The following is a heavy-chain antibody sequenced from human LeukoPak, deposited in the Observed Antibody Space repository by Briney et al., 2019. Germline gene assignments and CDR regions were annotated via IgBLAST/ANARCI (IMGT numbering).Heavy chain of an antibody. V-gene: IGHV4-59*01. Sequence: SETLSPTCTVSGGSISSYYWSWIRQPPGKGLEWIGYIYYSGSTNYNPSLKSRVTISVDTSKNQFSLKLSSVTAADTAVYYCARDRGSHYDILTGYYRPGAFDIWGQGTMVTVSS. D-gene: IGHD3-9*01. CDR2: IYYSGST. CDR1: GGSISSYY. CDR3: ARDRGSHYDILTGYYRPGAFDI. J-gene: IGHJ3*02.